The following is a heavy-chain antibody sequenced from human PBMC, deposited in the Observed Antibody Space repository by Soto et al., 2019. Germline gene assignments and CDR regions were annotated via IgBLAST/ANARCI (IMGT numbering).Heavy chain of an antibody. CDR3: ARDRDSGFVFGMDV. Sequence: SETLSLTCTVAGGSISSGDYYWSWIRQPPGKGLEWIGYIYYSGSTYYKPSLKSRVTISIDTSKNQFSLKLSSMTAADTAVYYCARDRDSGFVFGMDVWGQGTTVTVSS. D-gene: IGHD5-12*01. CDR1: GGSISSGDYY. CDR2: IYYSGST. V-gene: IGHV4-30-4*01. J-gene: IGHJ6*02.